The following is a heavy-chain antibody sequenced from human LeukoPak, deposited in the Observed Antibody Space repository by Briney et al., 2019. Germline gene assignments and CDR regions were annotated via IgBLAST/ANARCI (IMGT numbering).Heavy chain of an antibody. D-gene: IGHD6-19*01. CDR1: GYTFTSYD. J-gene: IGHJ4*02. V-gene: IGHV1-8*01. CDR3: ARWWGVVAGFDY. Sequence: GASVKVSCKASGYTFTSYDINWVRQATGQGLEWMGWMNPNSGNTGYAQKFQGRVTMTRNTSISTAYMDLSSLRSEDTAVYYCARWWGVVAGFDYWGQGTLVTVSS. CDR2: MNPNSGNT.